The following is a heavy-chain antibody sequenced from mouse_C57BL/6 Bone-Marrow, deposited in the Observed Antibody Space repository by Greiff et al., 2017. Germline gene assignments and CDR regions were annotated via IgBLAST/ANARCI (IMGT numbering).Heavy chain of an antibody. CDR3: ARSLYYGSSFSPFAY. V-gene: IGHV1-64*01. Sequence: VQLQQPGAELVKPGASVKLSCKASGYTFTSYWMHWVKPRPGQGLEWIGMIHPNSGSTNSNEKFKSKATLTVDKSSSTAYMQLSRLTAEDAAVYYCARSLYYGSSFSPFAYWGQGTLVTVSA. D-gene: IGHD1-1*01. CDR2: IHPNSGST. CDR1: GYTFTSYW. J-gene: IGHJ3*01.